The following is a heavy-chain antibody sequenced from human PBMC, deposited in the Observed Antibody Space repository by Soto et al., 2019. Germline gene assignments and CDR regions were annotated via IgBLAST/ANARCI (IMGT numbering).Heavy chain of an antibody. V-gene: IGHV1-69*02. J-gene: IGHJ4*02. Sequence: QVQLVQSGAEVKRPGSSVKVSCKASGDTFNFYSINWVRQAPGLGLEWMGRVNPIVSMSNYAQKFPGRVTVTAEESTSIAYMELTSLRSEDTAMYYFESSYGSGYRAFDYWGQGALVTVSS. CDR3: ESSYGSGYRAFDY. D-gene: IGHD3-10*01. CDR2: VNPIVSMS. CDR1: GDTFNFYS.